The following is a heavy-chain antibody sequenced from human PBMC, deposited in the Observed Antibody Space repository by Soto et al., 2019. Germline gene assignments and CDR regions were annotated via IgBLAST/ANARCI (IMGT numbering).Heavy chain of an antibody. Sequence: PSETLSLTCTVSGGSIRDYFWTWIRQPPGKGLEWIGNIYARRSTYYNPSLKSRVTMSVDRSKNQISLNQSTVTAADTAVYFCARTLDYGGSAGSNWFDPWGQGTLVTVS. CDR3: ARTLDYGGSAGSNWFDP. CDR2: IYARRST. CDR1: GGSIRDYF. D-gene: IGHD4-17*01. J-gene: IGHJ5*02. V-gene: IGHV4-59*04.